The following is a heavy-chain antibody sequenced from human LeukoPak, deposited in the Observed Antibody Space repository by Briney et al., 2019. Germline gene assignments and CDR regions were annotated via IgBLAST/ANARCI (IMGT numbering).Heavy chain of an antibody. CDR3: AKDFGIFWGIDY. CDR2: ISGSGGST. CDR1: GFTFSSYA. V-gene: IGHV3-23*01. Sequence: GGSLRLSCAASGFTFSSYAMSWVRQAPGKGLGWVSAISGSGGSTYYADSVKGRFTISRDNSKNTLYLQMNSLRAEDTAVYYCAKDFGIFWGIDYWGQGTLVTVSS. J-gene: IGHJ4*02. D-gene: IGHD3-9*01.